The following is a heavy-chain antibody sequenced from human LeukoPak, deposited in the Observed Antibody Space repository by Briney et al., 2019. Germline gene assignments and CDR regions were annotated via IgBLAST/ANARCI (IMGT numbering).Heavy chain of an antibody. CDR3: ARATGTWGHDGFDI. CDR2: ISGSSSNT. CDR1: GYTFTSYG. J-gene: IGHJ3*02. D-gene: IGHD3-16*01. V-gene: IGHV1-18*01. Sequence: ASVKVSCKASGYTFTSYGISWVRQAPGQGLEWMGWISGSSSNTNYAQRLQGRVTMTTDTSTTTAYMELRSLRYDDTAVYYCARATGTWGHDGFDIWGQGTMVTVSS.